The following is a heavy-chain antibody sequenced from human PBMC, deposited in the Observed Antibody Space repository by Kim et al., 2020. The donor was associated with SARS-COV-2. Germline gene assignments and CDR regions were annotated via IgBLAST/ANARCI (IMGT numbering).Heavy chain of an antibody. D-gene: IGHD3-10*01. Sequence: SETLSLTCTVSGGSISSGGYYWSWIRQHPGKGLEWIGYIYYSGSTYYNPSLKSRVTISVDTSKNQFSLKLSSVTAADTAVYYCARGMRRGPGRFDWFDPWGQGTLVTVSS. CDR1: GGSISSGGYY. CDR2: IYYSGST. CDR3: ARGMRRGPGRFDWFDP. J-gene: IGHJ5*02. V-gene: IGHV4-31*03.